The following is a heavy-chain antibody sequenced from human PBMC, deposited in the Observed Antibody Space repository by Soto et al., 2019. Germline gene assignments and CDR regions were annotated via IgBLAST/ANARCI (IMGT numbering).Heavy chain of an antibody. V-gene: IGHV1-18*01. D-gene: IGHD2-15*01. Sequence: ASVKVSCKASGYTFTNYGITWVRQAPGQGLEWMGWISAGNGNTKYSQKFQGRVTITRDTSASTAYMELSSLRSEDTAVYYCARDQSDIVVVVAAARDLELNYWGQGTLVTVST. J-gene: IGHJ4*02. CDR2: ISAGNGNT. CDR1: GYTFTNYG. CDR3: ARDQSDIVVVVAAARDLELNY.